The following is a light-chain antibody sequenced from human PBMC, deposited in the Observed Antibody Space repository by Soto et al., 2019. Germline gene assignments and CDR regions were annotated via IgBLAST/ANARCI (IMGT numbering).Light chain of an antibody. CDR2: GAS. V-gene: IGKV3-15*01. CDR1: QSVSTN. CDR3: QQYNHWWT. J-gene: IGKJ1*01. Sequence: EIVMTQSPATLSVSPGERATLSCRASQSVSTNLVWYQQKPGQAPRLLIYGASTRATGVPGRFSGTGSGTEFTLTISSLQSEDPAVYYCQQYNHWWTFGQGTKVDIK.